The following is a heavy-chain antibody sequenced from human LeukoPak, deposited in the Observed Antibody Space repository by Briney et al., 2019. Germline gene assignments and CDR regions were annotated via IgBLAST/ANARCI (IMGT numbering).Heavy chain of an antibody. CDR2: INPDGSGK. V-gene: IGHV3-7*01. J-gene: IGHJ4*02. Sequence: ETLSLTCTVSGASMDSYYWSWIRQPPGKGLEWVANINPDGSGKYYADSVKGRFTISRDNAKNSLYVQMNSLRLEDTAVYYCARGVWFGESLGSGADYWGQGTLVTVSS. D-gene: IGHD3-10*01. CDR3: ARGVWFGESLGSGADY. CDR1: GASMDSYY.